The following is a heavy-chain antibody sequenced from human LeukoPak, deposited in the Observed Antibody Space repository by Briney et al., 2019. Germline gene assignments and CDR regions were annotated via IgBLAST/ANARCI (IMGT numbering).Heavy chain of an antibody. CDR2: ISSSSSTI. V-gene: IGHV3-48*02. J-gene: IGHJ1*01. Sequence: PGGSLRLSCAASGFTFSRYSMNWVRQAPGKGLEWVSYISSSSSTIYYADSVKGRFTISRDNAKNSLYLQMNCLRDEDTAVYYCARQDSSGYRYFQHWGQGTLVTVSS. CDR3: ARQDSSGYRYFQH. D-gene: IGHD3-22*01. CDR1: GFTFSRYS.